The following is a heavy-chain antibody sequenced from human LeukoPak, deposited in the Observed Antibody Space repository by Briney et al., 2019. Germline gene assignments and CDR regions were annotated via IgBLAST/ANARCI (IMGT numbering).Heavy chain of an antibody. CDR2: IYSSGST. J-gene: IGHJ3*02. CDR3: ARFIAAAGTVGAFDI. D-gene: IGHD6-13*01. Sequence: PSETLSLTCTVSGGSISSGSYYWSWIRQPAGKGLEWIGRIYSSGSTNYNPSLKSRVTISVDTSKNQFSLKLSSVTAVDTAVYYCARFIAAAGTVGAFDIWGQGTMVTVSS. V-gene: IGHV4-61*02. CDR1: GGSISSGSYY.